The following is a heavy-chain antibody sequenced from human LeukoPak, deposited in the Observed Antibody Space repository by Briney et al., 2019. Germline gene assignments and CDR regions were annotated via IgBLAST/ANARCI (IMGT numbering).Heavy chain of an antibody. CDR3: ARAGLYSGSGLDY. CDR2: ISSGSGYM. CDR1: GFAFSSYN. D-gene: IGHD5-12*01. Sequence: GGSLRLSCAVSGFAFSSYNMNWVRQSPGKGLEWVSSISSGSGYMYYADSVKGRFTISRDNAKNSLYLEMSSLRAEDTAVYYCARAGLYSGSGLDYWGQGTLVTVSS. V-gene: IGHV3-21*01. J-gene: IGHJ4*02.